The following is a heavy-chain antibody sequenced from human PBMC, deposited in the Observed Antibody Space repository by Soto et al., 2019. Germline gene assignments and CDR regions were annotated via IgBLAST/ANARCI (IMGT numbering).Heavy chain of an antibody. D-gene: IGHD3-16*01. CDR3: ASNTGGAFDI. J-gene: IGHJ3*02. CDR2: IYYSGST. CDR1: GGSISSVDYY. V-gene: IGHV4-30-4*01. Sequence: SETLSLTCTVSGGSISSVDYYWSWIRQPPGKGLEWIGYIYYSGSTYYNPSLKSRVTISVDTSKNQFSLKLSSVTAADTAVYYCASNTGGAFDIWGQGTMVTVSS.